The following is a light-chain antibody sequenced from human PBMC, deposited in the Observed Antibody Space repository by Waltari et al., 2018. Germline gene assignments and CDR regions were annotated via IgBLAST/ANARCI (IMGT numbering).Light chain of an antibody. CDR1: SGNIASTY. Sequence: NFMLTQPRSVSESPGKTVTISCTRSSGNIASTYVQLYQQRPVSSPTTVIYEDYHRPSGVPGRFSASFDSSSNSASLTISGLKTEDEADYYCQSYDSNNYVIFGGGTKLTVL. CDR2: EDY. CDR3: QSYDSNNYVI. V-gene: IGLV6-57*01. J-gene: IGLJ2*01.